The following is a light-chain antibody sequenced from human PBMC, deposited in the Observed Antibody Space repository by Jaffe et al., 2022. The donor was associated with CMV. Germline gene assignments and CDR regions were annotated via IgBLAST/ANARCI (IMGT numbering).Light chain of an antibody. V-gene: IGKV1-5*03. CDR3: QHYNEYPVT. CDR1: QSISVW. Sequence: DIQLTQSPSTLSASVGDRVTITCRASQSISVWLAWYQQKPGKAPNVLIHKASSLESGVPLRFSGSGSGTEFTLTISSLQPDDFATYYCQHYNEYPVTFGQGTKVEIK. J-gene: IGKJ1*01. CDR2: KAS.